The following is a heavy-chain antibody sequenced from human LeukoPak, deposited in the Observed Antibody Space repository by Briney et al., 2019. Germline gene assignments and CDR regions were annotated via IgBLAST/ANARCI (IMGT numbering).Heavy chain of an antibody. CDR2: IKQDGSGK. Sequence: GGSLRLSCAASGFTFSSYWMSWVRQAPGKVLEWVANIKQDGSGKYYVDSVKGRFTISRDNAKNSLYPQMNSLRAEDTAVYYCARDRVEMATINYYYYMDVWGKGTTATVSS. CDR1: GFTFSSYW. D-gene: IGHD5-24*01. CDR3: ARDRVEMATINYYYYMDV. J-gene: IGHJ6*03. V-gene: IGHV3-7*01.